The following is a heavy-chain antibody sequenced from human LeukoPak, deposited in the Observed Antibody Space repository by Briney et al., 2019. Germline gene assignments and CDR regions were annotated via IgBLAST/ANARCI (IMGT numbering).Heavy chain of an antibody. CDR2: IGWNSGGI. D-gene: IGHD6-13*01. Sequence: GGSLRLSCAASGFTFDDYAMHWVRQAPGKGLEWVSGIGWNSGGIVYADSVKGRFTISRDNAKNSLYLQMNSLGAEDTALYYCVKVTAAGFFDPWGQGTLGTVSP. J-gene: IGHJ5*02. CDR1: GFTFDDYA. CDR3: VKVTAAGFFDP. V-gene: IGHV3-9*01.